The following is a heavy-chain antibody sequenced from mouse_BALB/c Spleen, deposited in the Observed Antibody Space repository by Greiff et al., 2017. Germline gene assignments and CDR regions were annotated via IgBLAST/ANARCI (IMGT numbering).Heavy chain of an antibody. CDR3: TRSDYGNWNWYFDV. CDR1: GYTFTSYS. D-gene: IGHD2-1*01. V-gene: IGHV1S81*02. CDR2: INPSNGGT. Sequence: QVQLKESGAELVKPGASVKLSCKASGYTFTSYSMYWVKQRPGQGLEWIGEINPSNGGTNFNEKFKSKATLTVDKSSSTAYMQLSSLTSEDSAVYYCTRSDYGNWNWYFDVWGAGTTVTVSS. J-gene: IGHJ1*01.